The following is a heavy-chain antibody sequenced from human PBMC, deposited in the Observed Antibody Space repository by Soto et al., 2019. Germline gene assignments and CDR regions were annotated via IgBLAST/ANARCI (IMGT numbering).Heavy chain of an antibody. CDR1: GGTIISGGYS. CDR2: IYHSGST. CDR3: ARGPPLGF. Sequence: TLSLTCAVSGGTIISGGYSWSWIRQPPGKGLECIGYIYHSGSTYYNPSLKSRVTISVDRSKNQFSLKLSSVTAADTAVYYCARGPPLGFWGQGTLVTVSS. J-gene: IGHJ4*02. V-gene: IGHV4-30-2*01.